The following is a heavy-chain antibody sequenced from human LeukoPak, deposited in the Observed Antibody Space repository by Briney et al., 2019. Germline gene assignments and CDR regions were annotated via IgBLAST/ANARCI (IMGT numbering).Heavy chain of an antibody. V-gene: IGHV3-23*01. CDR2: ISGSGGST. Sequence: PGGSLRLSCAASGFTFSSYAMSWVRQAPGKGLEWVSAISGSGGSTYYPDSVKGRFTISRDNSKNTLYLQMDSLRSEDTAVYYCVTNGYSGTYNRYFDSWGQGTLVTVSS. D-gene: IGHD1-26*01. J-gene: IGHJ4*02. CDR3: VTNGYSGTYNRYFDS. CDR1: GFTFSSYA.